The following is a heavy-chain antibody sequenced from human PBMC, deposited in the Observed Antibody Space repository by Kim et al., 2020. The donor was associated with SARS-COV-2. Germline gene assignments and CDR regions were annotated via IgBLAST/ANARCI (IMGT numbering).Heavy chain of an antibody. J-gene: IGHJ4*02. D-gene: IGHD4-17*01. CDR1: GFTFSSYS. CDR2: ITYDGSKR. V-gene: IGHV3-30*04. CDR3: ARDHLYGDFSTTIDY. Sequence: GGSLRLSCAASGFTFSSYSMHWVRQAPGKGLEWVADITYDGSKRYYADSVKGRFTISRDNSKNTLYLQMNSLRAEDTAVYYCARDHLYGDFSTTIDYWGQGALVTVSS.